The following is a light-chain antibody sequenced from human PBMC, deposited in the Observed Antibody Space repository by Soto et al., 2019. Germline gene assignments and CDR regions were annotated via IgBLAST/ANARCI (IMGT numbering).Light chain of an antibody. CDR3: QQYYITPWT. J-gene: IGKJ1*01. Sequence: DIVLTQSPDSLAVSLGERATINCKSSQSVLYSSNNKNYLTWYQQKPGQPPKLLIYWASTRESGVPDRFSGSGSGTDFTPTISSLQAEDVAVYYCQQYYITPWTFGQGTKVEIK. CDR1: QSVLYSSNNKNY. CDR2: WAS. V-gene: IGKV4-1*01.